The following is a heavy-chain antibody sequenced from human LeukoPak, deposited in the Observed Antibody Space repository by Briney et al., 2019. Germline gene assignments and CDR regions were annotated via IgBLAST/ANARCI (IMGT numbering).Heavy chain of an antibody. Sequence: PGGSLRLSCAASGFTYSNYRMSCLREAPGRRGEWVANLNQDGREKSYVDSVKGRFTISRDNAKSSLSLQMDSLRAEDTAVYHCARVGRSWEDREDKYTGRYHPFDPWGQGTLVTVSS. CDR1: GFTYSNYR. CDR2: LNQDGREK. J-gene: IGHJ5*02. CDR3: ARVGRSWEDREDKYTGRYHPFDP. D-gene: IGHD1-26*01. V-gene: IGHV3-7*05.